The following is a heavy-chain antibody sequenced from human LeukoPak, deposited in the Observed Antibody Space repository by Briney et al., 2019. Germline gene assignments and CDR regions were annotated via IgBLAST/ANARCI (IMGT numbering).Heavy chain of an antibody. Sequence: GGSLRLSCAASGFTFDDYAIHWVRHAPGKGLEWVSLISGGGDRTYYGDSVKGRFTISRDNSKNSLYLQMSSLRAEDAALYYCVKAFYDSYSYHILDYWGQGTLVTVSS. D-gene: IGHD3-22*01. J-gene: IGHJ4*02. V-gene: IGHV3-43*02. CDR1: GFTFDDYA. CDR3: VKAFYDSYSYHILDY. CDR2: ISGGGDRT.